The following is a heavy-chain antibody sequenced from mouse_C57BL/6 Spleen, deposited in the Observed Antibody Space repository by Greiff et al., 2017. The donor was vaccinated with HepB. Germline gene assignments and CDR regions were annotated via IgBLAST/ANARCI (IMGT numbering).Heavy chain of an antibody. D-gene: IGHD1-1*01. CDR3: AQIYCYDSSFAWFAY. J-gene: IGHJ3*01. CDR2: IDPANGNT. V-gene: IGHV14-3*01. Sequence: VQLQQSVAELVRPGASVKLSCTASGFNIKNTYMHWVKQRPEQGLEWIGRIDPANGNTKYAPKFQGKATITADTSSNTAYLQHSSLTSEDTAIYYCAQIYCYDSSFAWFAYWGQGTLVTVSA. CDR1: GFNIKNTY.